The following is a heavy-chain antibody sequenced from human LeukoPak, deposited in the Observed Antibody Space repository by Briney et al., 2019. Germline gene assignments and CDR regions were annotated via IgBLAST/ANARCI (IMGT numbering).Heavy chain of an antibody. D-gene: IGHD1-26*01. J-gene: IGHJ4*02. CDR1: GGSISSYH. Sequence: SETLSLTCTVSGGSISSYHWSWVRQPPGKGLEWIGYIYYSGSTNYNPSLKSRVTISVDTSKNQFSLKLSSVTAADTAVYYCARYSGSYYPPAYFDYWGQGTLVTVSS. CDR3: ARYSGSYYPPAYFDY. V-gene: IGHV4-59*01. CDR2: IYYSGST.